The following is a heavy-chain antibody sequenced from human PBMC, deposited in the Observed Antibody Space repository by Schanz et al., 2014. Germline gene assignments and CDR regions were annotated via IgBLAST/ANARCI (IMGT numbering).Heavy chain of an antibody. V-gene: IGHV3-23*04. CDR2: ISGSGGST. J-gene: IGHJ4*02. CDR3: ARANYRRKINFDY. Sequence: VQLVESGGGLVQPGGSLRLSCEASGFTFSSYAMSWVRQAPGKGLEWVSGISGSGGSTYYADSVKGRFTMSRDNSKNTLYLQMNSLRAEDTAVYYCARANYRRKINFDYWGRGTLVTVSS. D-gene: IGHD3-10*01. CDR1: GFTFSSYA.